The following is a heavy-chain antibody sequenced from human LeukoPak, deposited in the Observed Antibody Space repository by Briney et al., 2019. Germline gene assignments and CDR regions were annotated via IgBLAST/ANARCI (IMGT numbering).Heavy chain of an antibody. CDR3: ARASQWLGSRWFDP. J-gene: IGHJ5*02. Sequence: SQTLSLTCAVSGGSISSGGYSWGWIRQPPGKGLEWIGYIYHSGSTYYDPSVKSRVTISVDRSKNQFSLKLSSVTAADTAVYYCARASQWLGSRWFDPWGQGTLVTVSS. V-gene: IGHV4-30-2*01. CDR1: GGSISSGGYS. CDR2: IYHSGST. D-gene: IGHD6-19*01.